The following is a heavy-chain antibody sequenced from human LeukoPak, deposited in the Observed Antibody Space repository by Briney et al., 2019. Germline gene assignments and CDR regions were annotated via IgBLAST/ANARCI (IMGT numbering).Heavy chain of an antibody. D-gene: IGHD3-22*01. Sequence: ASVKVSCKTSGYTFSRHGIAWVRQAPGQGLEWMGWVSGYNGNTNYAQNVQGRVTMTTDTSTNTAYMELRSLRSDDTAVYYCAKDIHPGLDSGASCCFDYWGQGTPVTVSS. CDR3: AKDIHPGLDSGASCCFDY. V-gene: IGHV1-18*01. CDR2: VSGYNGNT. J-gene: IGHJ4*02. CDR1: GYTFSRHG.